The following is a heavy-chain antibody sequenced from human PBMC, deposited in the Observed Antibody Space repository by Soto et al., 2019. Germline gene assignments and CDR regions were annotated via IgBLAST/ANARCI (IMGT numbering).Heavy chain of an antibody. D-gene: IGHD2-8*02. J-gene: IGHJ4*02. V-gene: IGHV1-2*02. CDR1: GYSFTGYY. CDR2: ITPDSGAT. Sequence: HEHLVQSGAEVKRPGASLKVSCKASGYSFTGYYIHWVRQAPGQGLEWMGWITPDSGATNYAQNFQGRVTLTSDTSISTASMALTSLTSDDTAVYYCARGDYGTGGYPFPYFDYWGQGTLVIVSS. CDR3: ARGDYGTGGYPFPYFDY.